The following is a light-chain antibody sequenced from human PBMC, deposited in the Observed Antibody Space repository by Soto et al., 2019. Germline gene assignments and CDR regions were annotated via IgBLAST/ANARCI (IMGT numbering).Light chain of an antibody. CDR3: SSYTGSTTLDVI. Sequence: QSALTQPASVSGSPGQSITISCTGTSSDVGRYNYVSWYQQHPGKAPKLMTFDVSNRASGVSNRFSGSKSGNTASLTISGLQAEDEADYYCSSYTGSTTLDVIFGGGTQLTVL. V-gene: IGLV2-14*03. CDR2: DVS. J-gene: IGLJ2*01. CDR1: SSDVGRYNY.